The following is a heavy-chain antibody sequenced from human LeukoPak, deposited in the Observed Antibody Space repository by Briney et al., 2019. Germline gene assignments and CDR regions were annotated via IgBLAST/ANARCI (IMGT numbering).Heavy chain of an antibody. Sequence: GSSLRLSCAASGFTFSSYGMHWVRQAPGKGLEWVAVIWYDGSNKYYADSVKGRFTISRDNSKNTLYLQMNSLRAEDTAVYYCARGGVATIGIDYWGQGTLVTVSS. CDR1: GFTFSSYG. V-gene: IGHV3-33*01. J-gene: IGHJ4*02. CDR2: IWYDGSNK. D-gene: IGHD5-12*01. CDR3: ARGGVATIGIDY.